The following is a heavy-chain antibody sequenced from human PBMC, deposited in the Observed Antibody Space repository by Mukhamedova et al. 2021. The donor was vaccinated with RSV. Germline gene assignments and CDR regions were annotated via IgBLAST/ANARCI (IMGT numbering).Heavy chain of an antibody. V-gene: IGHV3-30*04. J-gene: IGHJ4*01. CDR2: ISYDGSNK. Sequence: GLEWVAVISYDGSNKYYADSVKGRFTISRDNSKNTLYLQMNSLRAEDTAVYSCARDRVMLLLGGYFDD. D-gene: IGHD3-16*01. CDR3: ARDRVMLLLGGYFDD.